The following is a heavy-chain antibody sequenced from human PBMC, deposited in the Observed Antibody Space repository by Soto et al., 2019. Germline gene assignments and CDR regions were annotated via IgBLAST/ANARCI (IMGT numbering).Heavy chain of an antibody. CDR3: AKGGDKSLLWFGAVDY. CDR1: GFTFSSYA. Sequence: EVQLLESGGGLVQPGGSLRLSCAASGFTFSSYAMSWVRQAPGKGLEWVSAISGSGGSTYYADSVKGRFTISRDNSKNTLYLQMNSLRAEDTAVYYCAKGGDKSLLWFGAVDYWGQGTLVTVSS. J-gene: IGHJ4*02. D-gene: IGHD3-10*01. V-gene: IGHV3-23*01. CDR2: ISGSGGST.